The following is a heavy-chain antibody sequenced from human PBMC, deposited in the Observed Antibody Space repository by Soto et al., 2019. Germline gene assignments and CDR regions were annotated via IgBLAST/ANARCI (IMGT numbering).Heavy chain of an antibody. CDR1: GYAFSNND. D-gene: IGHD6-13*01. J-gene: IGHJ5*02. V-gene: IGHV1-8*01. CDR3: ARMATAGTLNWFDP. CDR2: MNPNSGNG. Sequence: QVQRVQSGAEVKEPGASVKVSCQASGYAFSNNDITGVRHVTGQGLEWMGWMNPNSGNGGYAQMFQGRVTMTTDTSSSTDYMELRSLASDDTAMYYCARMATAGTLNWFDPWGQGTLVTVSS.